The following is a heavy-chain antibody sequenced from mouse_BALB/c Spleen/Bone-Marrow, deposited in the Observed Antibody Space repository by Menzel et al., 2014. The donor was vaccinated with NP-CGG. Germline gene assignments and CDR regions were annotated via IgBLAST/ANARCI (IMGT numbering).Heavy chain of an antibody. V-gene: IGHV14-3*02. Sequence: EVQLQESGAELVKPGASVKLSCTASGFNTKDTYMHWVKQRPEQGLEWIGRIDPANGNTKYDPKFQGKATITADTSSNTAYLQLSSLTSEDTAVYYCAYGSSYDYFGYWGQGTTLTVSS. D-gene: IGHD1-1*01. J-gene: IGHJ2*01. CDR1: GFNTKDTY. CDR3: AYGSSYDYFGY. CDR2: IDPANGNT.